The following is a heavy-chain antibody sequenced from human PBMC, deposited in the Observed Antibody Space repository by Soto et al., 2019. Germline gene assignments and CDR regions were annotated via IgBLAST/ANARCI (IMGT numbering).Heavy chain of an antibody. CDR1: WDSIGSGGHY. D-gene: IGHD7-27*01. CDR3: ARDHALAPTVWGY. Sequence: KPXETLSLPRSVSWDSIGSGGHYWNWIRQHPDKGLEWIGYIYYSGITHYNPSLRSRLRISLDTSKNQFFLRLTSVTAAETARYYCARDHALAPTVWGYWGQGIQVTFPS. J-gene: IGHJ4*02. CDR2: IYYSGIT. V-gene: IGHV4-31*02.